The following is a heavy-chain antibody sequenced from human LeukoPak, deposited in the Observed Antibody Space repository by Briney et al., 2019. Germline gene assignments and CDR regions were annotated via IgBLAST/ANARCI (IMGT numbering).Heavy chain of an antibody. V-gene: IGHV1-18*01. D-gene: IGHD3-10*01. Sequence: ASVKVSCKASGYTFTSYGISWVRQAPGQGLEWMGWISAYNGNTNYAQKLQGRVTMTTDTSTSTAYMELRSLRSDDTAVYYCARGLGYSYGSGSYYRWFDPWGQGTLVTVSS. J-gene: IGHJ5*02. CDR3: ARGLGYSYGSGSYYRWFDP. CDR2: ISAYNGNT. CDR1: GYTFTSYG.